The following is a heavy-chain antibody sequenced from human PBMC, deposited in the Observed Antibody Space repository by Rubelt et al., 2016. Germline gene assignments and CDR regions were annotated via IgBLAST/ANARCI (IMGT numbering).Heavy chain of an antibody. Sequence: GGLVKPGGSLRLSCAASGFTFSDYYMSWIRQAPGKGLEWVSYISSSGSTIYYADSVKGRFTISRDNAKNSLYLQMNSLRAEDTAVYYCARAVGITGTTPGPPLENWFDPWGQGTMVTVSS. CDR2: ISSSGSTI. V-gene: IGHV3-11*01. D-gene: IGHD1-7*01. CDR3: ARAVGITGTTPGPPLENWFDP. CDR1: GFTFSDYY. J-gene: IGHJ5*02.